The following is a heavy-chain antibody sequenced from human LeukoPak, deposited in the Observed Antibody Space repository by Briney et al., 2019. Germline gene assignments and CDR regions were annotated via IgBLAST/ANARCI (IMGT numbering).Heavy chain of an antibody. Sequence: GTSLRLSCAASGFTFSTYGMHWVRQAPGKGLEWVSGISWNSGSIGYADSVKGRFTISRDNAKNSLYLQMNSLRAEDTALYYRAKDPAASGGSYWGQGTLVTVSS. CDR1: GFTFSTYG. D-gene: IGHD2-15*01. CDR3: AKDPAASGGSY. CDR2: ISWNSGSI. J-gene: IGHJ4*02. V-gene: IGHV3-9*01.